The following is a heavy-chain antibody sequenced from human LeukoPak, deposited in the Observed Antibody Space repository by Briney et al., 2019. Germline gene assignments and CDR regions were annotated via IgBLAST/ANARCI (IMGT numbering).Heavy chain of an antibody. CDR1: GFTFSNYA. CDR2: ISRGGRT. D-gene: IGHD3-3*01. CDR3: ANRADYGEWLFWDLWALNPD. V-gene: IGHV3-23*01. Sequence: PGGSLRLSCAASGFTFSNYAMSWVRQAPGKGLEWVAAISRGGRTDYADSMKGRFTISRDNSRNTLYLQMNSLRAEDTAVYYCANRADYGEWLFWDLWALNPDWGQGTLVTVSS. J-gene: IGHJ4*02.